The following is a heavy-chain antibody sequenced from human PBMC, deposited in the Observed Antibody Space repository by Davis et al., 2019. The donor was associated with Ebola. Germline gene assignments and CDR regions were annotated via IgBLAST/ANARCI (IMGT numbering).Heavy chain of an antibody. CDR1: GFAFSDYY. V-gene: IGHV4-59*01. J-gene: IGHJ4*02. Sequence: ESLKISCAASGFAFSDYYMNWIRQPPGKGLEWIGYVYKSGSTRYNPSLKRRVTVAIDTSKNQFYLKLSSVTAADTAVYYCARSGFLDSWGPGSLVTVSS. CDR2: VYKSGST. D-gene: IGHD3-3*01. CDR3: ARSGFLDS.